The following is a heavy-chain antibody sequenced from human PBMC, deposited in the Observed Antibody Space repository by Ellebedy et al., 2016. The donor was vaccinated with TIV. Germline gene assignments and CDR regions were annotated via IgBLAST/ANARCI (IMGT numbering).Heavy chain of an antibody. CDR3: ARAPPRYSGSLDV. CDR2: INAGNGNT. D-gene: IGHD1-26*01. V-gene: IGHV1-3*01. CDR1: GYTFSTYA. J-gene: IGHJ3*01. Sequence: ASVKVSCKASGYTFSTYAMHWVRQAPGQRLEWMGWINAGNGNTKYSQKFQGRVTITRDTSASTAYMEVSSLRSEDTAVYYCARAPPRYSGSLDVWGQGTMVTVSS.